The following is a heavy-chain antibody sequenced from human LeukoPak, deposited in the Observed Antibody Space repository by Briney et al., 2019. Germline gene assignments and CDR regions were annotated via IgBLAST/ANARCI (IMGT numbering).Heavy chain of an antibody. Sequence: GGSLRLSCAASGFTFSDYNLNWVRQAPGKGLEWVSNIRSSGSAIFYADSVKGRFTVSRDNAINSLYLQMNSLRDEDTAVYYCARDLDWSLDYWGQGILVTVSS. CDR1: GFTFSDYN. CDR2: IRSSGSAI. J-gene: IGHJ4*02. D-gene: IGHD3/OR15-3a*01. CDR3: ARDLDWSLDY. V-gene: IGHV3-48*02.